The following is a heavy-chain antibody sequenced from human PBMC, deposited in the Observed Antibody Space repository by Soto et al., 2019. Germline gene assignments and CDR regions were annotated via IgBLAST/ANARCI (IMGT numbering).Heavy chain of an antibody. V-gene: IGHV4-59*01. CDR3: ARDAGGWYQLLSPWFDP. J-gene: IGHJ5*02. CDR1: GGSISSYY. CDR2: VYYSGSS. D-gene: IGHD2-2*01. Sequence: PSETLSLTCTVSGGSISSYYWSWIRQPPGKGLEWIGYVYYSGSSGYNPSLKSRVTMSVDTSNNQFSLKLNSLTAADTAVYYCARDAGGWYQLLSPWFDPWGQGTLVTVS.